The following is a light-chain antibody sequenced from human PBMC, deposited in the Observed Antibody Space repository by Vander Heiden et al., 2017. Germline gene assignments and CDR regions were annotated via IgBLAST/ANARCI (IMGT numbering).Light chain of an antibody. Sequence: EIVVTRSPATLSWSPGERATLSCRASQSVSSYFAWYQQKPGQAPRLLIYDASNRATRVPARFSGSGSGTDFTLTIIILVPADFAVYYCQQRANWPLTFGGGTKVEIK. CDR3: QQRANWPLT. CDR2: DAS. CDR1: QSVSSY. V-gene: IGKV3-11*01. J-gene: IGKJ4*01.